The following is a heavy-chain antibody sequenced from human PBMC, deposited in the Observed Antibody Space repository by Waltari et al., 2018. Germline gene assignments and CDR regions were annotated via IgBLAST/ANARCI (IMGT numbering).Heavy chain of an antibody. CDR1: GGSISSSSYY. D-gene: IGHD3-10*01. CDR3: ARDKFREPPFDYGMDV. CDR2: IYYSGST. J-gene: IGHJ6*02. Sequence: QLQLQESGPGLVKPSETLSLTCTVSGGSISSSSYYWGWIRQPPGKGLEWIGSIYYSGSTYYNPSLKSRVTISVDTSKNQFSLKLSSVTAAGTAVYYCARDKFREPPFDYGMDVWGQGTTVTVSS. V-gene: IGHV4-39*07.